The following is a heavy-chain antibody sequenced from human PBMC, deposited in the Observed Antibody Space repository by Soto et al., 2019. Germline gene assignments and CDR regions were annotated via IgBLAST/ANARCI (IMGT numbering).Heavy chain of an antibody. Sequence: GGSLRLSCATSGFTFSSYEMNWVRQAPGKGLEWVSYISSSGNTIYYADSVKGRFTISRDNAKNSLYLQMDSLRAEDTAVYYCARDKEDGSFFPYYYGMDVWGQGTTVTVSS. D-gene: IGHD3-3*01. CDR2: ISSSGNTI. CDR3: ARDKEDGSFFPYYYGMDV. J-gene: IGHJ6*02. V-gene: IGHV3-48*03. CDR1: GFTFSSYE.